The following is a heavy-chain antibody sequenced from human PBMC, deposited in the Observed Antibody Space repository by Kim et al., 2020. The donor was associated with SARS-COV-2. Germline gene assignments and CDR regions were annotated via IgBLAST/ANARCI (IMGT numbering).Heavy chain of an antibody. V-gene: IGHV3-23*01. CDR3: LRRVWASNFDV. Sequence: FYADCVKGRFTISRDNAKNTLYLQLNILRAEGTAIYYCLRRVWASNFDVWGQGTLVTVSS. D-gene: IGHD1-26*01. J-gene: IGHJ3*01.